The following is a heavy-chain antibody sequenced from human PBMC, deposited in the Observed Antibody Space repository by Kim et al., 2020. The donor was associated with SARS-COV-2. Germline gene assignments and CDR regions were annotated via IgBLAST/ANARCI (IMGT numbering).Heavy chain of an antibody. D-gene: IGHD6-19*01. J-gene: IGHJ4*02. CDR3: AKSGFYSTGWYWLDY. Sequence: VKGRFTSSRDNAKTTLYLQMNSLRAEDTAVYYCAKSGFYSTGWYWLDYWGQGTLVTVSS. V-gene: IGHV3-23*03.